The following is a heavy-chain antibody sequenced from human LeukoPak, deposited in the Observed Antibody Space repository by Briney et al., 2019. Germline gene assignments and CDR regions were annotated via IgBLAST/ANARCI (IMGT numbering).Heavy chain of an antibody. V-gene: IGHV1-18*01. CDR2: ISAYNGNT. Sequence: ASVKVSCKASGYTFTSYGISWVRQAPGQGLEWMGWISAYNGNTNYAQKLQGRVTITADKSTSTAYMELSSLRSEDTAVYYCARVQRRDFWSGYFIFGGTDAFDIWGQGTMVTVSS. D-gene: IGHD3-3*01. J-gene: IGHJ3*02. CDR1: GYTFTSYG. CDR3: ARVQRRDFWSGYFIFGGTDAFDI.